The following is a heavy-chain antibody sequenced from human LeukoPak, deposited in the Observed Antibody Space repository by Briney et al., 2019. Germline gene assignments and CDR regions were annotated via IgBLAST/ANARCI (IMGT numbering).Heavy chain of an antibody. CDR3: ARDRRYSGYLDLFYYMDV. CDR1: GYTFTSYG. V-gene: IGHV1-18*01. D-gene: IGHD5-12*01. Sequence: ASVKVSCKASGYTFTSYGISWVRQAPGQGLEWMGWISAYNGNTNYAQKLQGRVTMTTDTSTSTAYMELRSLRSDDTAVYYCARDRRYSGYLDLFYYMDVWGKGTTVTVSS. J-gene: IGHJ6*03. CDR2: ISAYNGNT.